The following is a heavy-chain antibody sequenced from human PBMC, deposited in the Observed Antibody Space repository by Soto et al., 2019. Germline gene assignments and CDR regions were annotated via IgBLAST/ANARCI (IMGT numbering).Heavy chain of an antibody. CDR2: IYRTGST. CDR3: ASRDPGTSVDY. CDR1: GGSFPSNNW. V-gene: IGHV4-4*02. Sequence: PSETLSLTCAVSGGSFPSNNWWTWVRQPPGQGLEWIGEIYRTGSTNYNPSLKSRVTISLDKSEKQISLKVTSLTAADTAVYYCASRDPGTSVDYWGQGTLVTVSS. J-gene: IGHJ4*02. D-gene: IGHD1-7*01.